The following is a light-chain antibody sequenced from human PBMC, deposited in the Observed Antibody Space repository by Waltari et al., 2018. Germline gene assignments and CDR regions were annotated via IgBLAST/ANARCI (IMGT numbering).Light chain of an antibody. Sequence: SYELTQPPSVSVSPGQTARITCSGDALPNKYGYWYQQKSGQAPVLVNYEDNKRRSGIPERFAGTSSGTMVTLTISGAQVEYEGDYYCYSTDRTGKQRVFGGGTKLTVL. CDR3: YSTDRTGKQRV. V-gene: IGLV3-10*01. J-gene: IGLJ2*01. CDR1: ALPNKY. CDR2: EDN.